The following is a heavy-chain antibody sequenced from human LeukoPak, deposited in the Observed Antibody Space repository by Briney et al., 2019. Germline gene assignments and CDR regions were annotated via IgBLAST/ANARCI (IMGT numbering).Heavy chain of an antibody. CDR3: AKDPYYYDSSGYGDY. V-gene: IGHV3-23*01. J-gene: IGHJ4*02. D-gene: IGHD3-22*01. CDR2: ISGSGGST. CDR1: GFTFSSHA. Sequence: PGGSLRLSCVASGFTFSSHAMSWVRQVPGKGLAWVSAISGSGGSTYYADSVKGRFTISRDNSKNTLYLQMNSLRAEDTAVYYCAKDPYYYDSSGYGDYWGQGTLVTVSS.